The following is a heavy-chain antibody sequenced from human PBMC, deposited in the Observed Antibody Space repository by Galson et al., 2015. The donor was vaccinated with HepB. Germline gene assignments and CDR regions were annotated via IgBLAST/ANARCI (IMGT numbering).Heavy chain of an antibody. CDR1: GFTFSSYA. D-gene: IGHD3-16*02. CDR2: ISGSGGST. J-gene: IGHJ4*02. V-gene: IGHV3-23*01. CDR3: ANGPSTYYDCVWGSYRGRNDY. Sequence: SLRLSCAASGFTFSSYAMSWVRQAPGKGLEWVSAISGSGGSTYYADSVKGRFTISRDNSKNTLYLQMNSLRAEDTAVYYCANGPSTYYDCVWGSYRGRNDYWGQGTLVTVSS.